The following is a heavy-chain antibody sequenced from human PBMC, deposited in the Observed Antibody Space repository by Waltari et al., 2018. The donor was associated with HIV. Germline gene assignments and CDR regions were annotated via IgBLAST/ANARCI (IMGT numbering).Heavy chain of an antibody. V-gene: IGHV1-2*06. CDR2: INPISGGT. J-gene: IGHJ4*02. D-gene: IGHD5-12*01. Sequence: QVQLVQSGTEVKKPGASVKVSCKASGYTFTGYYMHWVRQAPGQGLEWMGRINPISGGTNTAHQFQGRVTMTWDTSISTSYLELSSLRSDDTAVYYCARDGQHYDQDYWGQGTLVTVSS. CDR3: ARDGQHYDQDY. CDR1: GYTFTGYY.